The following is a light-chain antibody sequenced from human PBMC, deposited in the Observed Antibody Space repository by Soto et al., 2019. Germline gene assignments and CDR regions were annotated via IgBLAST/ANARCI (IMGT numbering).Light chain of an antibody. CDR3: QQFGSSPRFT. J-gene: IGKJ3*01. Sequence: EIVLTQSPGTLSLSPGDRATLSCRASQSINSRYLAWYQQKPGQAPRLLIYGASSRATGIPDRFSSSGSGTDFTLTISRLEPEDFAVYYCQQFGSSPRFTFGPGTKVDIK. CDR2: GAS. V-gene: IGKV3-20*01. CDR1: QSINSRY.